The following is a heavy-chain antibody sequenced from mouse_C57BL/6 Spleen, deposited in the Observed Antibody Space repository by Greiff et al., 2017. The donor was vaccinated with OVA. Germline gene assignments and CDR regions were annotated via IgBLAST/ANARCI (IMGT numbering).Heavy chain of an antibody. J-gene: IGHJ2*01. CDR1: GYTFTSYW. Sequence: QVQLKQPGAELVRPGSSVKLSCKASGYTFTSYWLHWVKQRPIQGLEWIGNIDPSDSATHYNQKFKDKATLTVDKSSSKAYMQHSSLTSEDSEVYYCARRTGYFDDWGKGTTLTVSS. D-gene: IGHD3-3*01. CDR3: ARRTGYFDD. CDR2: IDPSDSAT. V-gene: IGHV1-52*01.